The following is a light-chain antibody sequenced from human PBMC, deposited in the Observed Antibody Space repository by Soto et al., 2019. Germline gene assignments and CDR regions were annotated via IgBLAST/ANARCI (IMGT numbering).Light chain of an antibody. CDR3: LQDHSYPWT. J-gene: IGKJ1*01. Sequence: AIQMTQSPSSLSASVGDRVTITCRASQGIGNRLGWYQQKPGTAPKLLIYAASTLQSGVPSRFSGGGSGTYFTLTISCLQPEDFATYYCLQDHSYPWTFGQGTRVEIK. V-gene: IGKV1-6*01. CDR2: AAS. CDR1: QGIGNR.